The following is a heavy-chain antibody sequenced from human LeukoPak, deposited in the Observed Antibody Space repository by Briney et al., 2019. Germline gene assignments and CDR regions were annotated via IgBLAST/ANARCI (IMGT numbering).Heavy chain of an antibody. CDR3: AKDVSGVAEGVDL. CDR2: IHDSSNYI. Sequence: GGSLRLSCVASGFTFDFYTMDWLRQAPWKWPEWVASIHDSSNYIHYADSVRGRFTISRDNTRNSLFLQMEGLRVDDTAVYFCAKDVSGVAEGVDLWGQGTLVTVSS. V-gene: IGHV3-21*01. D-gene: IGHD3-10*01. CDR1: GFTFDFYT. J-gene: IGHJ4*01.